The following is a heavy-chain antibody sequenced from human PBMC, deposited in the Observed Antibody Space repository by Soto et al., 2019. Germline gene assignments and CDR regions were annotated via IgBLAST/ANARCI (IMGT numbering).Heavy chain of an antibody. D-gene: IGHD3-10*01. J-gene: IGHJ4*02. V-gene: IGHV4-59*01. CDR2: IYYSGST. CDR1: GGSISTYY. CDR3: AAMPQHFYGSGSYRYFFDY. Sequence: PSETLSLTCTVSGGSISTYYWSWIRQPPGKGLEWIGYIYYSGSTNYNPSLKSRVSISIDMSKNQFSLKLNSVTAADTAVYYCAAMPQHFYGSGSYRYFFDYWAQGTLVTVSS.